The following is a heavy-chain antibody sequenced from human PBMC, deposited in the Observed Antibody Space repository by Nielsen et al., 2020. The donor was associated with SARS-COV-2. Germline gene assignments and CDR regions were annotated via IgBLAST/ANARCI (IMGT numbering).Heavy chain of an antibody. CDR2: ISGSGGGT. J-gene: IGHJ4*02. CDR1: GFSFSGYA. V-gene: IGHV3-23*01. CDR3: ARAQTDY. Sequence: GEFLKISCAASGFSFSGYAMTWVRQAPGKGLEWVSSISGSGGGTYFADSVKGRFTISRDNAKNSLYLQMNSLRAEDTAVYYCARAQTDYWGQGTLVTVSS.